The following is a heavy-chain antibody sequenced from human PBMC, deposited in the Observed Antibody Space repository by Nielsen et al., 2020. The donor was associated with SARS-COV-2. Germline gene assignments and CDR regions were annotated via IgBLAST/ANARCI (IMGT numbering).Heavy chain of an antibody. V-gene: IGHV3-23*01. Sequence: GESLKLSCAASGFSFSNYAMNWVRHAPGKGLEWVSAISGRGGNTFYADSVKGRFTISRDNSKSTLYLQMNSLSAEDTAIYYCAKSDGGYSYGYPDYWGQGTLVTVSS. CDR1: GFSFSNYA. D-gene: IGHD5-18*01. CDR2: ISGRGGNT. J-gene: IGHJ4*02. CDR3: AKSDGGYSYGYPDY.